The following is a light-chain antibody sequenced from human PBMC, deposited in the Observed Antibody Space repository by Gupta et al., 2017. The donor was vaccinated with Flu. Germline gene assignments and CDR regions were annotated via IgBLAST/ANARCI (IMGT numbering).Light chain of an antibody. J-gene: IGKJ4*01. V-gene: IGKV3-20*01. CDR3: QYYGHTG. Sequence: EIVLTQSPVTLSLSPGERATLSCRASQTISSNYLAWYQQKPGQAPRLLIYGASSRATAIPDRVSGSGSGADFTLTSRRLEPEDFAIYYCQYYGHTGFGGGTKVEIK. CDR2: GAS. CDR1: QTISSNY.